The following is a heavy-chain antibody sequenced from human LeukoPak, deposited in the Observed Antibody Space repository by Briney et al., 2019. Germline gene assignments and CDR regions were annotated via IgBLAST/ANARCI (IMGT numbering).Heavy chain of an antibody. CDR1: GFTFSSYG. V-gene: IGHV3-30*18. Sequence: GSLRLSCAASGFTFSSYGMHRVRQAPGKGVEGVAVISYDGSNKYYADSVKGRFTISRDNSKNTLYLQMNSLRAEDTAVYYCAKDSSGWEGFDYWGQGTLVTVSS. J-gene: IGHJ4*02. CDR2: ISYDGSNK. CDR3: AKDSSGWEGFDY. D-gene: IGHD6-19*01.